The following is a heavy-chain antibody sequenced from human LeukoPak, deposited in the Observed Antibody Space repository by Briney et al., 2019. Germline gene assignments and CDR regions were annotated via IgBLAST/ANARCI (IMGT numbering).Heavy chain of an antibody. D-gene: IGHD3-22*01. CDR1: GVSISSSSYY. J-gene: IGHJ4*02. CDR3: ARFSDYYHSSVHYRDY. CDR2: INYSGSI. Sequence: PTETLSLTCTVSGVSISSSSYYRGWIRQPPGKGLEWNGSINYSGSIYYNLSHKSRVTISVDTSETLFSPKLSSVTAADTVVYYCARFSDYYHSSVHYRDYWGQGTLVTVSS. V-gene: IGHV4-39*07.